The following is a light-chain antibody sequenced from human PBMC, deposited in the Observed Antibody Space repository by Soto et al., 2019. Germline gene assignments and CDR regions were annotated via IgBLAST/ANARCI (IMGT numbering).Light chain of an antibody. CDR2: EGS. CDR1: SSDVGSYNL. V-gene: IGLV2-23*01. Sequence: QSALTQPSSVSGSPGQSITISCTGTSSDVGSYNLVSWYQQHPGKAPKITIYEGSKRPSGVYNRFSGSKSGNTASLTIAGLQADYEADYYCISYASSNTPPVFGGGTKLT. CDR3: ISYASSNTPPV. J-gene: IGLJ2*01.